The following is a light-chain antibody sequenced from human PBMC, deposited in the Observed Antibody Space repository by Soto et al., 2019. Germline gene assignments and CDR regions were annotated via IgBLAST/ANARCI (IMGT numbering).Light chain of an antibody. CDR3: QQYEYYWT. Sequence: DIPMTQSPSTLSASVGDRVTITCRASQNIGRSLAWYQQKPGKAPKVLIYQASSLDSGVPSRFSGSGSGKEFTRTIITQQPDDFATYYCQQYEYYWTFGQGTKVDVK. J-gene: IGKJ1*01. CDR2: QAS. V-gene: IGKV1-5*03. CDR1: QNIGRS.